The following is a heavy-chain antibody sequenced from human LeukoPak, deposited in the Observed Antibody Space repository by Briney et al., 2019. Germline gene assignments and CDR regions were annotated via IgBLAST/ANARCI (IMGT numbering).Heavy chain of an antibody. CDR1: GGSISSSSYY. CDR2: IYYSGST. CDR3: ARDVGATPGYFDY. J-gene: IGHJ4*02. D-gene: IGHD1-26*01. V-gene: IGHV4-39*07. Sequence: SETLSLTCTVSGGSISSSSYYWGWIRQPPGKGLEWIGSIYYSGSTYYNPSLKSRVTISVDTSKNQFSLKLSSVTAADKAVYYCARDVGATPGYFDYWGQGTLVTVSS.